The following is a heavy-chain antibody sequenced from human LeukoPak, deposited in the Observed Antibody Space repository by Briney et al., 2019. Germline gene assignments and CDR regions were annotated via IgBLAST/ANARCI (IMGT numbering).Heavy chain of an antibody. V-gene: IGHV3-49*04. D-gene: IGHD2-2*03. CDR3: TRDPGYCSSTSCHNWFDP. J-gene: IGHJ5*02. CDR1: GFTFGDYA. CDR2: IRSKAYGGTT. Sequence: PGGSLRLSCTASGFTFGDYAMSWVRQAPGKGLEWVGFIRSKAYGGTTEYAASVKGRFTISRDDSKSIAYLQMNSLKTEDTAVYYCTRDPGYCSSTSCHNWFDPWAREPWSPSPQ.